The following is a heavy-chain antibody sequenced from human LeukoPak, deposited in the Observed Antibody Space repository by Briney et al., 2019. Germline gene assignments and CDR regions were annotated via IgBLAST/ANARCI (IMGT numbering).Heavy chain of an antibody. J-gene: IGHJ6*02. CDR1: EFAVVSNY. CDR3: ARLIDYYGMDV. Sequence: PSCAACEFAVVSNYMTWVRQAPGKGLEWVSTIYSGGLTYYADSVKGRFTVSRDSSKNTFYLQMNSLRAGDTGVYYCARLIDYYGMDVWGRGTTVTVSS. CDR2: IYSGGLT. V-gene: IGHV3-66*01.